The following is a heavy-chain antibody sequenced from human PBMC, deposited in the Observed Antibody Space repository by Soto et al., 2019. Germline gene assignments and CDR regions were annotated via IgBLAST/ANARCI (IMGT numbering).Heavy chain of an antibody. J-gene: IGHJ6*02. CDR1: GFTFSSYG. V-gene: IGHV3-33*01. CDR2: IWYDGSNK. CDR3: ARDEGLGVNYYYYGMDV. Sequence: QVQLVEPGGGVVQPGRSLRLSCAASGFTFSSYGMHWVRQAPGKGLEWVAVIWYDGSNKYYADSVKGRFTISRDNSKNTLYLQMNSLRAEDTAVYYCARDEGLGVNYYYYGMDVWGQGTTVTVSS. D-gene: IGHD3-10*01.